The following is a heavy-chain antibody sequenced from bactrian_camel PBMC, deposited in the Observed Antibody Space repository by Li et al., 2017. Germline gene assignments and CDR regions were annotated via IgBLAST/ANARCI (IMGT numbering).Heavy chain of an antibody. CDR2: IDSGGFT. D-gene: IGHD1*01. CDR3: KVDMEYCGGGWSDTAY. J-gene: IGHJ4*01. CDR1: AASICEYD. Sequence: VQLVESGGGSVQAGGSLTLSCAVTAASICEYDMSWYRQGPETEYEREFVSSIDSGGFTNYAESVKGRFTVSHGATKTTIDLQMNNLQPGDTATYYCKVDMEYCGGGWSDTAYWGQGTQVTVS. V-gene: IGHV3S53*01.